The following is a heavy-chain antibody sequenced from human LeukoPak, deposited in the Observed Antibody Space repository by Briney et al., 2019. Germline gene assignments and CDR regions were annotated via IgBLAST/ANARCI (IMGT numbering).Heavy chain of an antibody. CDR1: GYTFTGYY. V-gene: IGHV1-2*02. CDR3: ARGQGLTFYYDIDPPVDWFDP. CDR2: INPNSGGT. Sequence: GASVKVSCKASGYTFTGYYMHWVRQAPGQGLEWMGWINPNSGGTNYAQKFQGRVTMTRNTSISTAYMELSSLRSEDTAVYYCARGQGLTFYYDIDPPVDWFDPWGQGTLVTVSS. J-gene: IGHJ5*02. D-gene: IGHD3-9*01.